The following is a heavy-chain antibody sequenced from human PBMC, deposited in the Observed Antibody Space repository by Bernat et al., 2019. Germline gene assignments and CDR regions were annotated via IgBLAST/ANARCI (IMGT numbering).Heavy chain of an antibody. CDR2: ISGSGAST. CDR1: GFTFSNYA. V-gene: IGHV3-23*01. D-gene: IGHD6-13*01. J-gene: IGHJ4*02. CDR3: AKRNQAAAGGGGKYYFDS. Sequence: EVQLLESGGGLVQPGGSLRLSCAASGFTFSNYAMSWVRQAPGKGLEWVSVISGSGASTYYADSVKGRFTISRDNSKNTLYLQMNSLRVEDTAVNYWAKRNQAAAGGGGKYYFDSWGQGTLVTVSP.